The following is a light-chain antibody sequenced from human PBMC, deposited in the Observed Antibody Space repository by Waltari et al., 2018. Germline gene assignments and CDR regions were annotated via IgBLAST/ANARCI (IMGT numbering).Light chain of an antibody. CDR3: QQYNNWPPEDT. V-gene: IGKV3-15*01. CDR1: QSVNSN. J-gene: IGKJ2*01. CDR2: GAS. Sequence: EIVMTQSPATLSMSPGARDTLSCRTSQSVNSNLAWYQQRPGQAPRLLIYGASTRATGIPARFSGSGSGTDFSLTISSLQSEDFAVYYCQQYNNWPPEDTFGQGTKLEIK.